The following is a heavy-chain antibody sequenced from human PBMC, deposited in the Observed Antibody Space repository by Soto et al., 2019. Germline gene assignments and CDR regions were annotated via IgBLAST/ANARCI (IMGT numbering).Heavy chain of an antibody. CDR2: ISSSGSTI. D-gene: IGHD3-3*01. Sequence: GSLRLSCAASGFTFSDYYMSWIRQAPGKGLEWVSYISSSGSTIYYADSVKGRFTISRDNAKNSLYLQMNSLRAEDTAVYYCARVTATIFGVVDAFDIWGQGTMVTVSS. CDR3: ARVTATIFGVVDAFDI. V-gene: IGHV3-11*01. CDR1: GFTFSDYY. J-gene: IGHJ3*02.